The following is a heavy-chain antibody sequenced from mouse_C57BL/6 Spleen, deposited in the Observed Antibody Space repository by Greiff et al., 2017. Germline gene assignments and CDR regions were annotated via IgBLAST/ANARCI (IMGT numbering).Heavy chain of an antibody. D-gene: IGHD4-1*01. Sequence: VQLQQSGAELVRPGASVTLSCKASGYTFTDYEMHWVKQTPVHGLEWIGAIDPETGGTAYNQKFKGKAILTADKSSSTAYMELRSLTSVDSAVYYCTRGTANWDDFDYWGQGTTLTVSS. CDR2: IDPETGGT. CDR1: GYTFTDYE. CDR3: TRGTANWDDFDY. V-gene: IGHV1-15*01. J-gene: IGHJ2*01.